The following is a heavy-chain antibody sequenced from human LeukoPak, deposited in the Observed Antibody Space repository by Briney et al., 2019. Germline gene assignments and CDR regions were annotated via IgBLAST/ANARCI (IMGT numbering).Heavy chain of an antibody. CDR1: GFTFSSYG. D-gene: IGHD2-2*01. CDR3: AKDQYCTSTSCYVGY. CDR2: IRYDGSNK. Sequence: GGSLRLSCAASGFTFSSYGMHWVRQAPGKGLEWVAFIRYDGSNKYYADSVKGRFTIPRDNSKNTLYLQMNSLRAEDTAVYYCAKDQYCTSTSCYVGYWGQGTLVTVSS. J-gene: IGHJ4*02. V-gene: IGHV3-30*02.